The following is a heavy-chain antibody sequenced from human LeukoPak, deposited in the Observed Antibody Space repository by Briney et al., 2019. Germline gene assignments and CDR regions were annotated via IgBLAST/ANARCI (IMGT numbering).Heavy chain of an antibody. V-gene: IGHV3-23*01. CDR2: ISGSDGST. CDR3: TKFDS. Sequence: GGSLRLSCVASGFIFKIHAMTWVRQTPGKGLEWVASISGSDGSTFYRDSVRGRFTISRDNSANTLFLQMKNLRPEDTALYYCTKFDSWGRGVLVTVSS. J-gene: IGHJ4*02. CDR1: GFIFKIHA.